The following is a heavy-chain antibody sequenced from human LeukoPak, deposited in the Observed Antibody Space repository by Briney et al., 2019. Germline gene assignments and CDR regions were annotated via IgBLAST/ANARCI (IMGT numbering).Heavy chain of an antibody. CDR3: AKCSASYYNDAFDI. V-gene: IGHV3-23*01. CDR1: GFTFNNYA. D-gene: IGHD3-10*02. J-gene: IGHJ3*02. CDR2: IRGGGGHT. Sequence: GGSLRLSCAASGFTFNNYAMNWVRQAPGKGLEWLSYIRGGGGHTRYSDSVKGRFTISRDNSKNMLYLQMNSLRAEDTATYYCAKCSASYYNDAFDIWGRGTMVTVSS.